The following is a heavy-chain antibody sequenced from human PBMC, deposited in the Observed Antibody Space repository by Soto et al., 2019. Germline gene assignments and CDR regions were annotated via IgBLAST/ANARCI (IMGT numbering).Heavy chain of an antibody. V-gene: IGHV4-61*01. CDR2: MYYSGST. Sequence: SETLSLTCTVSGDSVSNGNYYWSWIRQPPEKGLEWIGYMYYSGSTNYNPSLESRATISVDTSKNQFSLKLSSVSAADTAVYYCARGYYDFWSGPDYWGQGTLVTVSS. CDR3: ARGYYDFWSGPDY. J-gene: IGHJ4*02. CDR1: GDSVSNGNYY. D-gene: IGHD3-3*01.